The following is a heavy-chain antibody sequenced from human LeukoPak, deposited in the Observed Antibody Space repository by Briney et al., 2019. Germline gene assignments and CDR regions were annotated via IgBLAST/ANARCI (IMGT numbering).Heavy chain of an antibody. Sequence: SETLSLTCTVSGGSIGRSSYYWSWIRQPPGKGLEWIGYIYYSGSTNYNPSLKSRVTISVNTSKNQFSLKLSSVTAADTAVYYCARGRRPQGGNPSPGYFDYWGQGTLVTVSS. CDR3: ARGRRPQGGNPSPGYFDY. V-gene: IGHV4-61*05. J-gene: IGHJ4*02. CDR2: IYYSGST. D-gene: IGHD4-23*01. CDR1: GGSIGRSSYY.